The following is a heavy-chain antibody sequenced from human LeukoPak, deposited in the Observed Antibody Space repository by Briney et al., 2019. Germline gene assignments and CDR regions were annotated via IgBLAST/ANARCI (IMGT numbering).Heavy chain of an antibody. D-gene: IGHD3-10*01. CDR1: GGTFSSYA. V-gene: IGHV1-24*01. J-gene: IGHJ3*02. CDR2: FDPEDGET. Sequence: ASVKVSCKASGGTFSSYAISWVRQAPGKGLEWMGGFDPEDGETIYAQKFQGRVTMTEDTSTDTAYMELSSLRSEDTAVYYCATAPFMVRGVTLDDIWGQGTMVTVSS. CDR3: ATAPFMVRGVTLDDI.